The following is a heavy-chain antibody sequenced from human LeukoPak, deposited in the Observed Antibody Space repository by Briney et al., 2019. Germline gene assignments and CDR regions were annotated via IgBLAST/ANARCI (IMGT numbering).Heavy chain of an antibody. CDR1: GFTFSSYW. Sequence: PGGSLRLSFSASGFTFSSYWMSWVRQAPGKGLEWVANIKQDGSEKYYVDSVKGRFTISRDNAKNSLYLQMNSLRAEDTAVYYCAREDYYDSSGPFYWGQGTLVTVSS. V-gene: IGHV3-7*01. D-gene: IGHD3-22*01. CDR2: IKQDGSEK. J-gene: IGHJ4*02. CDR3: AREDYYDSSGPFY.